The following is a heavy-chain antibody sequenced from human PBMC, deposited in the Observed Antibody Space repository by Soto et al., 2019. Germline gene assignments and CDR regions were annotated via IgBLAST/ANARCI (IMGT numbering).Heavy chain of an antibody. D-gene: IGHD2-15*01. CDR2: IRSKAYGGTT. CDR3: TRDRPYGGEVVVAATPLLGYYGMDV. Sequence: GGSLRLSCTASGFTFGDYAMSWFRQAPGKELEWVGFIRSKAYGGTTEYAASVKGRFTISRDDSKSIAYLQMNSLKTEDTAVYYCTRDRPYGGEVVVAATPLLGYYGMDVWGQGTTVTVSS. V-gene: IGHV3-49*03. J-gene: IGHJ6*02. CDR1: GFTFGDYA.